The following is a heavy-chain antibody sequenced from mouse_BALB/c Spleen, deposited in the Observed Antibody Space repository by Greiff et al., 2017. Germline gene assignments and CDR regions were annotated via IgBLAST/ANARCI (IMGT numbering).Heavy chain of an antibody. D-gene: IGHD2-14*01. CDR1: GFTFSDYY. Sequence: EVQRVESGGGLVKPGGSLKLSCAASGFTFSDYYMYWVRQTPEKRLEWVATISDGGSYAYYPDSVKGRFTISRDNAKNNLYLQMSSLKSEDTAMYYCARYPPYRLYAMDYWGQGTSVTVSS. V-gene: IGHV5-4*02. CDR2: ISDGGSYA. J-gene: IGHJ4*01. CDR3: ARYPPYRLYAMDY.